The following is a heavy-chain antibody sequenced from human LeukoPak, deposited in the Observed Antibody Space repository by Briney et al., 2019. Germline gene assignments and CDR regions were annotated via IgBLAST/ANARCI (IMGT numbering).Heavy chain of an antibody. J-gene: IGHJ4*02. CDR1: GGSISSYY. CDR2: IYYSGST. D-gene: IGHD5-12*01. Sequence: SETLSLTCTVSGGSISSYYWSWIRQPPGKGLEWIGYIYYSGSTNYNPSLKSRVTISVDTSKNQFSLKLNSVTAADTAVYYCARYSGYGPVDYWGQGTLVAVSS. V-gene: IGHV4-59*08. CDR3: ARYSGYGPVDY.